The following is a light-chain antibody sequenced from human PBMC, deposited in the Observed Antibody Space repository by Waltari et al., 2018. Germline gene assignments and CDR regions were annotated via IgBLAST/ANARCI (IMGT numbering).Light chain of an antibody. V-gene: IGKV3-15*01. CDR2: GAS. J-gene: IGKJ1*01. Sequence: EIVMTPSPATLSVSPGESATLSCRASQSVSGNLAWYQQKPGQAPRFLIYGASSRATGIPSRFSGSGSGTEFTLIISSLQSEDFAVYYCQQYNNCPRTFGQGTKVEIK. CDR1: QSVSGN. CDR3: QQYNNCPRT.